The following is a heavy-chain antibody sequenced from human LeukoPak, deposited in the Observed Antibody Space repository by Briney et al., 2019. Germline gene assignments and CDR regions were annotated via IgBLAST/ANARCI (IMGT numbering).Heavy chain of an antibody. J-gene: IGHJ4*02. CDR2: IYYSGST. CDR3: ATVEMATRYFDY. V-gene: IGHV4-39*01. Sequence: SETLSLTCTVSGGSISSSSYYWGWIRQPPGKGLEWIGSIYYSGSTYYNPSLKSRVTISVDTSKNQFSLKLSSVTAADMAVYYCATVEMATRYFDYWGQGTQVTVSS. D-gene: IGHD5-24*01. CDR1: GGSISSSSYY.